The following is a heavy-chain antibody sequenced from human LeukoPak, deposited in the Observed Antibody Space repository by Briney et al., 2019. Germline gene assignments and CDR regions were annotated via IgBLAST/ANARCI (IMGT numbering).Heavy chain of an antibody. CDR3: ATRVQLELTYFDY. CDR1: GYTLTELS. V-gene: IGHV1-24*01. J-gene: IGHJ4*02. Sequence: ASVKVSCKVFGYTLTELSMHWVRQAPGKGREWMGGFDPEDGETIYAQKFQGRVTMTEDTSTDTAYMELSRLRSEDTAVYYCATRVQLELTYFDYWGQGTLVTVSS. D-gene: IGHD1-1*01. CDR2: FDPEDGET.